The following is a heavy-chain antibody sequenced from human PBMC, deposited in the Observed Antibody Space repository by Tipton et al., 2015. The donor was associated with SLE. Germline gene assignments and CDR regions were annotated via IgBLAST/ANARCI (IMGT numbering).Heavy chain of an antibody. CDR3: ARSVPSRSSSLYYYGLDV. J-gene: IGHJ6*02. V-gene: IGHV4-59*12. CDR2: IYDTGST. D-gene: IGHD6-6*01. Sequence: TLSLTCSVSGGSINNYYWIWIRQPPGKGLEWMGYIYDTGSTIYNPSLKSRVTISVDTSKNQFSLKLSSVTAADTAVYYCARSVPSRSSSLYYYGLDVWGQGTTVAVSS. CDR1: GGSINNYY.